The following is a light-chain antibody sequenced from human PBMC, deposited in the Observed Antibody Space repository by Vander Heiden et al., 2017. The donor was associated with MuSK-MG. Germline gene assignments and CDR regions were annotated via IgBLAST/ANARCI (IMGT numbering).Light chain of an antibody. CDR2: EVS. V-gene: IGLV2-14*01. J-gene: IGLJ2*01. CDR3: SSYTSSSTLEV. CDR1: SSDVGGYNY. Sequence: QSALTQPASVSGSPGQSLTISCPGPSSDVGGYNYVSWYQQHPGKAPKLMIYEVSNRPSGVSNRFSGSKSGNTASLTIAGLQAEDEADYYCSSYTSSSTLEVFGGGTKRTVL.